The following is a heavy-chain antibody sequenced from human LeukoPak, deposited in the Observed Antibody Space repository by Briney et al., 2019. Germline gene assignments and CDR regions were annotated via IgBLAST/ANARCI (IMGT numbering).Heavy chain of an antibody. D-gene: IGHD2-15*01. CDR2: IYTSGST. J-gene: IGHJ3*02. CDR3: ARGGYCSGGSCYADAFDI. V-gene: IGHV4-4*07. CDR1: GGSISSYY. Sequence: SETLSLTCTVSGGSISSYYWSWIRQPAGKGLEWIGRIYTSGSTNYNPSLKSRVTMSVDTSKNQFPLKLSSVTAADTAVYYCARGGYCSGGSCYADAFDIWGQGTRVTVS.